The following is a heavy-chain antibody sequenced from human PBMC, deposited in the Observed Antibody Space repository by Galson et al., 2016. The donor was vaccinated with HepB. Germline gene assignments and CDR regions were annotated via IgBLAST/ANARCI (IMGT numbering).Heavy chain of an antibody. V-gene: IGHV3-9*01. Sequence: SLRLSCAASGFTFDDYAMHWVRQAPGKGLEWVSSISWNSGNIGHADSVKGRFNISRDNAKNSLYLQMNSLRAEDTALYHCARGYLNYFEHWGQGTLVTVSS. CDR1: GFTFDDYA. CDR2: ISWNSGNI. J-gene: IGHJ4*02. CDR3: ARGYLNYFEH. D-gene: IGHD2-15*01.